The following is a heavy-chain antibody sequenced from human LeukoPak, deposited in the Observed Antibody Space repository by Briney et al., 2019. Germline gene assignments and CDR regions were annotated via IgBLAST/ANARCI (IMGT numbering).Heavy chain of an antibody. Sequence: GGSLRLSCATSGLTFSNYWMSWVRQAPGKGLEWVANIKQDGSGKYYVDSVKGRFTISRDNAKKSLFLQMNSLRVEDTAVYYCARGAYSFVYWGQGTLVTVSS. V-gene: IGHV3-7*01. CDR2: IKQDGSGK. CDR1: GLTFSNYW. J-gene: IGHJ4*02. D-gene: IGHD4-11*01. CDR3: ARGAYSFVY.